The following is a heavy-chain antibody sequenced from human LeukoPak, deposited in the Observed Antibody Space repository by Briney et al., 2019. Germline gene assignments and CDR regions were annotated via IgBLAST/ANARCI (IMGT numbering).Heavy chain of an antibody. V-gene: IGHV3-9*01. J-gene: IGHJ6*02. CDR1: GFTFDDFA. D-gene: IGHD2-15*01. Sequence: PGRSLRPSCAASGFTFDDFAMHWVRQAPGKGLEWVSGISWNSGSIGYADSVKGRFTISRDNAKNSLYLQMNSLRAEDTALYYCAKVQWSQYGMDVWGQGTTVTVSS. CDR3: AKVQWSQYGMDV. CDR2: ISWNSGSI.